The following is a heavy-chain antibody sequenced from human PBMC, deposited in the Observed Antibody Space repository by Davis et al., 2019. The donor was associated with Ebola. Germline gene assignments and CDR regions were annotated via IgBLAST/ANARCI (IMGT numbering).Heavy chain of an antibody. J-gene: IGHJ3*02. Sequence: PGGSLRLSCAASGFIFSDYYMTWVRQAPGKGLEWLSYIDSRGHTMYYTDSVKGRFTISRDNTNNSLYLQVNSLRGDDTAVYYCARPYGDYAAFDIWGQGTVVTVSS. CDR1: GFIFSDYY. D-gene: IGHD4-17*01. CDR3: ARPYGDYAAFDI. CDR2: IDSRGHTM. V-gene: IGHV3-11*01.